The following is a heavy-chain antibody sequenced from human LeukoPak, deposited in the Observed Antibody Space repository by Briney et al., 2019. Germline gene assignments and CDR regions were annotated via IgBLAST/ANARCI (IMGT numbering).Heavy chain of an antibody. D-gene: IGHD6-19*01. V-gene: IGHV3-23*01. Sequence: GGSLRLSCAASGFTFSTYGMSWVRQAPGKGLEWVSTISGNGDSTYYADSVKGRFTISRDNSKNTLYLQMNSLRAEDTAVYYCAKRYDTSGFNWFDPWGQGTLVTVSS. CDR2: ISGNGDST. CDR1: GFTFSTYG. J-gene: IGHJ5*02. CDR3: AKRYDTSGFNWFDP.